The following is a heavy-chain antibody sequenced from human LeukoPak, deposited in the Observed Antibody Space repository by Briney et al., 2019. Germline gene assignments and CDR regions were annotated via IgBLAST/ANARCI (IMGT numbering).Heavy chain of an antibody. D-gene: IGHD3-9*01. J-gene: IGHJ4*02. CDR2: IKQDGTEK. CDR3: ARSPSGVLRYFDWPFDY. V-gene: IGHV3-7*01. Sequence: GGSLRLSCAASGFTFSSYWMSWVRQTPGKGLEWVASIKQDGTEKYYVDSVRGRITISRDNAKNSLSLQMNSLRAEDTAVYYCARSPSGVLRYFDWPFDYWGQGTLVTVSS. CDR1: GFTFSSYW.